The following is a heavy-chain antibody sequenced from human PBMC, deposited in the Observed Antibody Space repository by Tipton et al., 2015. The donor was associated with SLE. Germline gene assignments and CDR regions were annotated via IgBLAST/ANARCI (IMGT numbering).Heavy chain of an antibody. CDR2: VYHSGST. J-gene: IGHJ6*03. V-gene: IGHV4-38-2*01. D-gene: IGHD1-7*01. CDR1: GYSISSAYS. CDR3: ARLKGRLELPGYHYYMDV. Sequence: TLSLTCAVSGYSISSAYSWGWIRQTPGKGLEWIGTVYHSGSTYYNPSLKSRVTISVDTSKNQFSLKLRSVTAADTAVYYCARLKGRLELPGYHYYMDVWGKGTTVTVSS.